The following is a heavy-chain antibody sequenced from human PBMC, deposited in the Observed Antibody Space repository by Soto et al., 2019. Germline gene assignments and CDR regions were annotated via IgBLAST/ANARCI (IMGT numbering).Heavy chain of an antibody. J-gene: IGHJ4*02. V-gene: IGHV3-30*18. CDR2: ISYDGSNK. CDR3: AKSALGGTIFGVVTLYYFDY. D-gene: IGHD3-3*01. Sequence: GGSLRLSCAASGFTFSSYGMHWVRQAPGKGLEWVAVISYDGSNKYYAEYVKGRFTISRDNSKNTLYLQMNSLRDEDKAVYYCAKSALGGTIFGVVTLYYFDYWGQGTLVTVSS. CDR1: GFTFSSYG.